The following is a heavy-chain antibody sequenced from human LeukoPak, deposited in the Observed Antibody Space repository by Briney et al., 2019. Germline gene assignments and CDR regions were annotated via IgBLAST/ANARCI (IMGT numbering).Heavy chain of an antibody. Sequence: GGSLRLSCAASGFTFSSYAMHWVRQAPGKGLEYVSAISSNGGSTYYASSVKGRFTISRDNSKNTLYLQMGSLRAEDMAVYYCARAAPKEAFDIWGQGTMVTVSS. CDR1: GFTFSSYA. CDR2: ISSNGGST. CDR3: ARAAPKEAFDI. J-gene: IGHJ3*02. V-gene: IGHV3-64*01.